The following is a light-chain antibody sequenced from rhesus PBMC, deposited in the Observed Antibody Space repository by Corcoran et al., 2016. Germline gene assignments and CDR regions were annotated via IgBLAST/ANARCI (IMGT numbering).Light chain of an antibody. CDR1: QGITND. Sequence: DIQMTQSPSSLSASVGDRVTITCRASQGITNDLAWYQQKPGETPKLLFYEASSLQSGIPSRFSGGGSGTDFTLTISSLQSEDLATYYCQHYYSTPYSFGQGTKVEIK. CDR3: QHYYSTPYS. V-gene: IGKV1-25*01. CDR2: EAS. J-gene: IGKJ2*01.